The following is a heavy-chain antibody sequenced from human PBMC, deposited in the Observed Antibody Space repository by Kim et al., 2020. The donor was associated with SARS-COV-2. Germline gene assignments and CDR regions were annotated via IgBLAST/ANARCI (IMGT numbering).Heavy chain of an antibody. Sequence: ASVKVSCKASGYTFTSYGISWVRQAPGQGLEWMGWISAYNGNTNYAQKLQGRVTMTTDTSTSTAYMELRSLRSDDTAVYYCARDLWSSGWYVPYYYYYGMDVWGQGTTVTVSS. V-gene: IGHV1-18*01. D-gene: IGHD6-19*01. CDR3: ARDLWSSGWYVPYYYYYGMDV. CDR2: ISAYNGNT. J-gene: IGHJ6*02. CDR1: GYTFTSYG.